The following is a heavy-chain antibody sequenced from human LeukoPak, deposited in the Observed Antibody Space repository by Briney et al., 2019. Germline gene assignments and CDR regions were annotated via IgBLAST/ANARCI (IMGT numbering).Heavy chain of an antibody. J-gene: IGHJ4*02. V-gene: IGHV1-69*04. CDR2: IIPILGIA. CDR3: ARDSDDSSGYYAY. D-gene: IGHD3-22*01. Sequence: SVKVSCKASGGTFSSYAISWVRQAPGQGLEWMVRIIPILGIANYAQKFQGRVTITADKSTSTAYMELSSLRSEDTAVYYCARDSDDSSGYYAYWGQGTLVTVSS. CDR1: GGTFSSYA.